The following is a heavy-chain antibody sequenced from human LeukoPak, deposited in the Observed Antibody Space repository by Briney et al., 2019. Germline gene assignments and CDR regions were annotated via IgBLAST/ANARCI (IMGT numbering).Heavy chain of an antibody. J-gene: IGHJ4*02. CDR3: ARRKGGSYFLYCFDY. CDR2: IYYSGST. CDR1: GGSISSSSYY. Sequence: PSETLSLTCTVSGGSISSSSYYWGWIRQPPGKGLEWIGSIYYSGSTYYNPSLKSRVTISVDASKNQFSLKLSSVTAADTAVYYCARRKGGSYFLYCFDYWGQGTLVTVSS. V-gene: IGHV4-39*01. D-gene: IGHD1-26*01.